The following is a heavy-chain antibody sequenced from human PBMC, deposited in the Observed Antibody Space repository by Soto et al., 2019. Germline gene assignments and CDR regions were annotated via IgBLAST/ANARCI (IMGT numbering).Heavy chain of an antibody. CDR2: ISPYNGNT. Sequence: QVQLVQSGAEVKNPGASVKVSCKASGYTFSNYGISWVRQAPGQGLEWMGWISPYNGNTKYTQKFQGRVTMTTDTSTSTAYMELRSLRSDDTAVFYCARVFGSGSYIAFVTWGQGTMVTVSS. D-gene: IGHD3-10*01. V-gene: IGHV1-18*01. CDR1: GYTFSNYG. CDR3: ARVFGSGSYIAFVT. J-gene: IGHJ3*01.